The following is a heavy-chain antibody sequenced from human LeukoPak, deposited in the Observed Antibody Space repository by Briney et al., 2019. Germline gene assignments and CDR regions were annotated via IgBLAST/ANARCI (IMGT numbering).Heavy chain of an antibody. CDR3: ARGASSRWYSLWKF. V-gene: IGHV4-59*01. CDR2: FYHSGGT. Sequence: SETLSLTCNVSGSSISSYYWSWIRQPPGEGLEWIGYFYHSGGTNYNPSLKSRGTISIDTSKNEVSLKLRSVTAADTAVYYCARGASSRWYSLWKFWGQGTLVTVSS. J-gene: IGHJ4*02. D-gene: IGHD6-13*01. CDR1: GSSISSYY.